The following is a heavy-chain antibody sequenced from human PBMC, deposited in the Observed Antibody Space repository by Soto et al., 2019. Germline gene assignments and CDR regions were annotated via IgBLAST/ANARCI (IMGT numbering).Heavy chain of an antibody. CDR1: GFTFSSYG. V-gene: IGHV3-30*18. CDR2: ISYDGSNK. J-gene: IGHJ6*02. CDR3: AKEGSYYGMGV. Sequence: QVQLVESGGGVVQPGRSLRLSCAASGFTFSSYGMHWVRQAPGKGLEWVAVISYDGSNKYYADSVKGRFTISRDNSKNTLYLQMNSLRAEDTAVYYCAKEGSYYGMGVWGQGTTVTVSS.